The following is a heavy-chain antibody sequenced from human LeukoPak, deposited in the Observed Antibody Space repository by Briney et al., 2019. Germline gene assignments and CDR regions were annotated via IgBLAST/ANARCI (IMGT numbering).Heavy chain of an antibody. V-gene: IGHV3-48*04. J-gene: IGHJ4*02. CDR2: ISSSSSTI. Sequence: GGSLRLSCAASGFTFSSYSMNWVRQAPGKGLEWVSNISSSSSTIYYADSVKGRFTISRDNAKDSLFLQLSSLKAEDTAVYYCARGGQRIFDFWGQGTLVTVSS. CDR1: GFTFSSYS. CDR3: ARGGQRIFDF.